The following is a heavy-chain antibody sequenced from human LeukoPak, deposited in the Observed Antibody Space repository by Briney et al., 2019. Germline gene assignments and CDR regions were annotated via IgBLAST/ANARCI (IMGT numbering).Heavy chain of an antibody. CDR3: ARGQVAAAGTPDY. V-gene: IGHV4-39*07. Sequence: PSKTLSLTCTVSGDSITNNNCYWGWVRQPPGKGLEWIASIYYNGSTYYNPSLKSRVTISVDTSKNQFSLKLSSVTAADTAVYYCARGQVAAAGTPDYWGQGTLVTVSS. CDR2: IYYNGST. CDR1: GDSITNNNCY. J-gene: IGHJ4*02. D-gene: IGHD6-13*01.